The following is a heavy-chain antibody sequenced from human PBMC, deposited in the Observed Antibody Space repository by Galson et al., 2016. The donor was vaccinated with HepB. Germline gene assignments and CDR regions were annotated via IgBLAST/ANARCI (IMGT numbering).Heavy chain of an antibody. V-gene: IGHV3-74*01. Sequence: SLRLSCAASGFTFSRYWMHWVRQAPGKGLVWVSRINTDGSSITYADSVKGRFTISRDNAKNTLFLQMNSLRAEDTAVYYCARGSGSYRDPGDYWGQGTLVTVSS. CDR2: INTDGSSI. CDR3: ARGSGSYRDPGDY. J-gene: IGHJ4*02. D-gene: IGHD1-26*01. CDR1: GFTFSRYW.